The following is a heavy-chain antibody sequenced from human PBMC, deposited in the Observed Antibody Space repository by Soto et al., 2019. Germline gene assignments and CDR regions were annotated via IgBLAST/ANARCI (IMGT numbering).Heavy chain of an antibody. CDR1: GCTFSSYA. CDR3: AREINASSSWYDSYYGTDA. Sequence: SVKVSCKASGCTFSSYAISWVRQAPGQGLEWMGGIIPIFGTANYAQKFQGRVTITADESTSTAYMELSSLRSEDTAVYYCAREINASSSWYDSYYGTDAWGQGNTVTVSS. CDR2: IIPIFGTA. V-gene: IGHV1-69*13. J-gene: IGHJ6*02. D-gene: IGHD6-13*01.